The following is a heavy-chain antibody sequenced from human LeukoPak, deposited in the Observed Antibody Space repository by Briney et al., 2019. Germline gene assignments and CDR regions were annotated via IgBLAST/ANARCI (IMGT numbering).Heavy chain of an antibody. D-gene: IGHD3-22*01. Sequence: SETLSLTCTVSGGSISSYYWSWIRQPAGKGLEWIGRIYTSGSTNYNPSLKSRVTMSVDTSKNQFSLKLSSVTAADTAVYYCARGRYYYDSSGYKWGYFDYWGQGTLVTVSS. V-gene: IGHV4-4*07. CDR3: ARGRYYYDSSGYKWGYFDY. CDR1: GGSISSYY. CDR2: IYTSGST. J-gene: IGHJ4*02.